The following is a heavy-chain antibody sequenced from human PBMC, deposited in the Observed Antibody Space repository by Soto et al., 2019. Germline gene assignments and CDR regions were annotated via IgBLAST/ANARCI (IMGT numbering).Heavy chain of an antibody. CDR2: IYYSGST. J-gene: IGHJ4*02. CDR3: ARTYCGGDCLFLDY. CDR1: GGSISSYY. D-gene: IGHD2-21*02. Sequence: SETLSLTCTVSGGSISSYYWSWIRQPPGKGLERIGYIYYSGSTNYNPSLKSRVTISVDTSKNQFSLKLSSVTAADTAVYYCARTYCGGDCLFLDYWGQGTLVTVSS. V-gene: IGHV4-59*01.